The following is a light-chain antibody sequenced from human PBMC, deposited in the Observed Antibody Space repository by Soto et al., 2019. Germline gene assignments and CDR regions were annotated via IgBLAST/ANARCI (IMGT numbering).Light chain of an antibody. CDR1: QSISSY. V-gene: IGKV1-33*01. J-gene: IGKJ5*01. CDR3: QQYDNLPFT. CDR2: GAS. Sequence: DIQMTQSPSSLSASVGDRVTITCRASQSISSYLNWYQQKPGKAPKVLIVGASTLQSGVPSRFSGSGSGTDFTFTISSLQPEDIATYYCQQYDNLPFTFGQGTRLEIK.